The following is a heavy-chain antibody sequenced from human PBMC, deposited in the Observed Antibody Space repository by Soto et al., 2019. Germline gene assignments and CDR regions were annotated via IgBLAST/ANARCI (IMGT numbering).Heavy chain of an antibody. D-gene: IGHD6-19*01. J-gene: IGHJ5*02. V-gene: IGHV3-30*03. CDR1: GFTFSNYA. Sequence: GGSLRLSCAASGFTFSNYAIHWVRQAPGRGLEWVTVISFDGSNKYYADSVKGRFTISRDNSKNTVYLQMNSLRVEDTAVYYCAREGQYSSGWFDPWGQGTLVTVSS. CDR2: ISFDGSNK. CDR3: AREGQYSSGWFDP.